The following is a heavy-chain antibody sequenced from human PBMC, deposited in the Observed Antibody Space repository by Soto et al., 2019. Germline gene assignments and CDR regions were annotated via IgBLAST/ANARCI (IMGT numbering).Heavy chain of an antibody. CDR2: VSWNSDTI. D-gene: IGHD2-15*01. CDR1: GFTFDDYA. V-gene: IGHV3-9*01. J-gene: IGHJ5*02. CDR3: AREFCSGGNCYTYYFDP. Sequence: GGSLRLSCAASGFTFDDYAMHWVRQAPGKGLEWVSGVSWNSDTIGYADSVRGRFSISRDNAKNALYLQMNSLRPEDTAVYYCAREFCSGGNCYTYYFDPWGQGIPVTVSS.